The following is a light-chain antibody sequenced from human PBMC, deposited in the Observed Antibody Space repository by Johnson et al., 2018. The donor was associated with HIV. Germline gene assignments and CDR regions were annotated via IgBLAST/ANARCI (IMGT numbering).Light chain of an antibody. V-gene: IGLV1-51*01. Sequence: QSVLTQPPSVSAAPGQKVTISCSGSRSNIGNNYVSWYQQLPGTAPKLLISNNSKRPSGIPDRFSGSKSGTSATLAITGLQTGDEADYYCGAWDSSLSAYVFGTGTQVTV. CDR3: GAWDSSLSAYV. J-gene: IGLJ1*01. CDR2: NNS. CDR1: RSNIGNNY.